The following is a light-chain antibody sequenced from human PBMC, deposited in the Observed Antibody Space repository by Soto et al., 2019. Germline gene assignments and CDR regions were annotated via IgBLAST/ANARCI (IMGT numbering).Light chain of an antibody. V-gene: IGKV3-20*01. CDR2: GAS. CDR1: QSVSSSY. CDR3: QEYGCSPPFT. Sequence: EIVLTQSPGTLSLSPGERATLSCRASQSVSSSYLAWYQQKPGQAPRLLIYGASSRATGIPDRFSGSGSGMYLAITISRVEPDDVAVYYCQEYGCSPPFTFDPGTKVDIK. J-gene: IGKJ3*01.